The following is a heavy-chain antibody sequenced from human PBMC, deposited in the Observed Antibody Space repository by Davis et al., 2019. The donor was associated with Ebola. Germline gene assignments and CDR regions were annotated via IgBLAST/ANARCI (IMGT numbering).Heavy chain of an antibody. D-gene: IGHD3-3*01. J-gene: IGHJ6*02. Sequence: GESLKISCKGSGYSFTSYWIGWVRQMPGKGLEWMGIIYPGDSDTRYSPSFQGHVTISADKSISTAYLQWSSLKASDTAMYYCARHVGSTIFGVVIPHYYYYGMDVWGQGTTVTVSS. CDR1: GYSFTSYW. CDR2: IYPGDSDT. CDR3: ARHVGSTIFGVVIPHYYYYGMDV. V-gene: IGHV5-51*01.